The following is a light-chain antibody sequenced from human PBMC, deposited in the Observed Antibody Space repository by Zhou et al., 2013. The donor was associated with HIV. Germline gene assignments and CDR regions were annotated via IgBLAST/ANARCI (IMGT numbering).Light chain of an antibody. CDR3: LQHFDYPYT. J-gene: IGKJ2*01. CDR2: AAS. Sequence: DIQLTQSPSFLSASVGDRVTITCRASQGISSYLAWYQQEPGKAPKLLIFAASTLQSGVPSRFSGSGSGTEFTLTISSLQPEDFATYYCLQHFDYPYTFGRGTRLEIK. CDR1: QGISSY. V-gene: IGKV1-9*01.